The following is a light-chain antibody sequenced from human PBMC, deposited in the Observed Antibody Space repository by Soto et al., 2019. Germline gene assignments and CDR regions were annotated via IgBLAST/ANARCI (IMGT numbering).Light chain of an antibody. Sequence: QSVLTQPASVSGSPGQSIAISCTGTSSDVGGYNYVSWHQQHPGKAPKVLISVVSNGPSGVSNRFSGSKSGNTASLTISGLQAEDEADYYCSSYRSGGTYVFGSGTKGTVL. CDR2: VVS. J-gene: IGLJ1*01. CDR1: SSDVGGYNY. V-gene: IGLV2-14*01. CDR3: SSYRSGGTYV.